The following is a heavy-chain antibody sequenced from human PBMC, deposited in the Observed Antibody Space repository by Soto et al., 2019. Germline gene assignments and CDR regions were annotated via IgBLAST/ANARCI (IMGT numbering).Heavy chain of an antibody. CDR3: ARDNSAANGVLDH. CDR1: GYTFTNYY. CDR2: INPSARSA. V-gene: IGHV1-46*04. J-gene: IGHJ4*02. D-gene: IGHD1-1*01. Sequence: VKVSCKASGYTFTNYYLHWVRQAPGQGLEWVGMINPSARSASYAQKLRGRLTMDRDTSTTTVYMELSRLTFEDTAVYFCARDNSAANGVLDHWGQGTLVTVSS.